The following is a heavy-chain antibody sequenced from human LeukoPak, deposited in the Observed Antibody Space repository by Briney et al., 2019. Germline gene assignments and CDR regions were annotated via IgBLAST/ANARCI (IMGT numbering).Heavy chain of an antibody. CDR2: ISGSGGST. CDR1: GFTFSSYA. CDR3: ARAHYYGSGIIGMDV. V-gene: IGHV3-23*01. Sequence: QTGGSLTLSCAASGFTFSSYAMSWVRQAPGKGLEWVSAISGSGGSTYYADSVKGRFTISRDNAKNSLYLQMNSLRAEDTAVYYCARAHYYGSGIIGMDVWGQGTTVTVSS. J-gene: IGHJ6*02. D-gene: IGHD3-10*01.